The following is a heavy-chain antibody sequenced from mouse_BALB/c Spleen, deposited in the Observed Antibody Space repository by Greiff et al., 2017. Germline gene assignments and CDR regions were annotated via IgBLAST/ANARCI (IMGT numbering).Heavy chain of an antibody. CDR2: INPYNGGT. Sequence: EVQLQESGPELVKPGASVKISCKASGYSFTGYFMNWVKQSHGKSLEWIGRINPYNGGTSYNQKFKGKATLTVDKSSSTAFMHLNSLTSEDSAVYYCARWDYYGSSPLDYWGQGTTLTVSS. D-gene: IGHD1-1*01. V-gene: IGHV1S135*01. CDR1: GYSFTGYF. J-gene: IGHJ2*01. CDR3: ARWDYYGSSPLDY.